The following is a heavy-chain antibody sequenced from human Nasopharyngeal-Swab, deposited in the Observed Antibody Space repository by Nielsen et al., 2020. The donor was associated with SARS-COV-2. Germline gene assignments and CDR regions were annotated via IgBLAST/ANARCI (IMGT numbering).Heavy chain of an antibody. Sequence: SATLSLTCAVYGGSFSGYYWSWIRQPPGKGLEWIGEINHSGSTNYNPSLKSRVTISVDTSKNQFSLKLSSVTAADTAVYYCARGAERDYYYYYYMDVWGKGTTVTVSS. CDR3: ARGAERDYYYYYYMDV. V-gene: IGHV4-34*01. CDR2: INHSGST. CDR1: GGSFSGYY. J-gene: IGHJ6*03. D-gene: IGHD1-1*01.